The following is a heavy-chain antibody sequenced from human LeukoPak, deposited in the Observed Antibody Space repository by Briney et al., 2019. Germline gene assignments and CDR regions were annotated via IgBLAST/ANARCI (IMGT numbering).Heavy chain of an antibody. D-gene: IGHD6-13*01. CDR1: GFTFSSYW. CDR3: ARGGVAAAWDY. Sequence: GGSLRLSRAASGFTFSSYWMHWVRQRAGKGLVWVSRIIRDGSSTSYADSVKGRFTISRDNAKNTLYLQMNSLRAEDTAVYYCARGGVAAAWDYWGQGTLVTVSS. J-gene: IGHJ4*02. CDR2: IIRDGSST. V-gene: IGHV3-74*01.